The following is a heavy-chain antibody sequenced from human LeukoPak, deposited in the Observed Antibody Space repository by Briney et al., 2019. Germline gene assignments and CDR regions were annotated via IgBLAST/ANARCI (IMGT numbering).Heavy chain of an antibody. D-gene: IGHD6-19*01. CDR2: IWYDGSNK. V-gene: IGHV3-33*01. CDR1: GFTFSSYG. CDR3: ARDWAGTGVDY. J-gene: IGHJ4*02. Sequence: GGSLRLSCAASGFTFSSYGMHWVRQAPGKGLEWVAVIWYDGSNKYYADSVKGRFTISRDNSKNTLYLQMNSLRAEDTAVYYCARDWAGTGVDYWGQGTLDTVSS.